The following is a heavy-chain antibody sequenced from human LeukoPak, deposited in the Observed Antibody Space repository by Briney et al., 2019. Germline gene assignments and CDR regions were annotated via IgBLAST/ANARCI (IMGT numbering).Heavy chain of an antibody. CDR2: IYKDGTT. J-gene: IGHJ6*02. V-gene: IGHV3-66*01. Sequence: GGSLRLSCAASGFTVSNNYMNWVRQAPGKGLEWVSVIYKDGTTYYADSVKGRFTISGDTSKNTLDLQMNSLRAEDTALYYCARDPGSINGMDVWGQGTTVTVFS. CDR1: GFTVSNNY. D-gene: IGHD2/OR15-2a*01. CDR3: ARDPGSINGMDV.